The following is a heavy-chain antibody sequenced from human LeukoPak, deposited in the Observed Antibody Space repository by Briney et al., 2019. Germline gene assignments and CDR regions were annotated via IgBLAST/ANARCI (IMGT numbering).Heavy chain of an antibody. Sequence: SETLSLTCTVSGCSISSSSYYWGRMRQAPGKGLEWIGSMYYSGSTYYNPSLNSRVTITADTTKNQFSLNLSSVTAADTAVSYCASHWAAADFDPWGQGTLVTVSS. D-gene: IGHD3-16*01. CDR3: ASHWAAADFDP. CDR1: GCSISSSSYY. J-gene: IGHJ5*02. CDR2: MYYSGST. V-gene: IGHV4-39*01.